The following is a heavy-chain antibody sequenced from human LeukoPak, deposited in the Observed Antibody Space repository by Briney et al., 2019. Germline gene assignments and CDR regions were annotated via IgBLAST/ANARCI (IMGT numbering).Heavy chain of an antibody. CDR2: IIPIFGTP. CDR3: GKKAGDCGRNSCYSTDY. Sequence: ASVKVSCKAFGGSFSSEAISWVRQAPGQGLEWMGGIIPIFGTPNYAQKFQGRLTITTDESTSTAYMEVSSLRSEDTAVYYCGKKAGDCGRNSCYSTDYWGQGTLVTVSS. CDR1: GGSFSSEA. J-gene: IGHJ4*02. D-gene: IGHD2-15*01. V-gene: IGHV1-69*05.